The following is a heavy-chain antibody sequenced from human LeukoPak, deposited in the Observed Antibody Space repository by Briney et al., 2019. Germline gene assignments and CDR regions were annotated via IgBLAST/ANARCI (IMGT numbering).Heavy chain of an antibody. CDR2: ISGSGGST. CDR1: GFTFSSYA. Sequence: GGSLRLSCAASGFTFSSYAMSWVRQAPGKGLEWVSAISGSGGSTYYADSVKGRFTISRDNSKNTLYLQMNSLRAADTAVYYCAKDRRPYYGSGSYPYYFDYWGQGTLVTVSS. CDR3: AKDRRPYYGSGSYPYYFDY. V-gene: IGHV3-23*01. D-gene: IGHD3-10*01. J-gene: IGHJ4*02.